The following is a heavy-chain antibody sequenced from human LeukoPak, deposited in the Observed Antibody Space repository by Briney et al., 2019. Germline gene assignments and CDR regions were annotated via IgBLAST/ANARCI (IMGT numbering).Heavy chain of an antibody. CDR3: ALYSSGWNY. J-gene: IGHJ4*02. CDR2: INQRRNT. D-gene: IGHD6-19*01. V-gene: IGHV4-34*01. Sequence: SETLSLTCVVYGESFSGYSWSWIRQPPGKGLEWIGEINQRRNTNYNPSLKSRVTISIDTSKNQFSLKLSSVTAADTAVYYCALYSSGWNYWGQGTLVTVSS. CDR1: GESFSGYS.